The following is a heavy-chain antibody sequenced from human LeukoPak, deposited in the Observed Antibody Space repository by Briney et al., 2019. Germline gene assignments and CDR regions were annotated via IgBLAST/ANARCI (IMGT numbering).Heavy chain of an antibody. V-gene: IGHV4-59*01. CDR1: SDSISTNY. Sequence: SETLSLTCTVSSDSISTNYWSWIRQPPGRGLEWIGYTSYSGNANYNPSLKSRVTNSIDTPKTHFSLRLNLVCAQNPPLYYCAITEYSSSWYKWAYFDYWGQGTLVTVSS. J-gene: IGHJ4*02. D-gene: IGHD6-13*01. CDR3: AITEYSSSWYKWAYFDY. CDR2: TSYSGNA.